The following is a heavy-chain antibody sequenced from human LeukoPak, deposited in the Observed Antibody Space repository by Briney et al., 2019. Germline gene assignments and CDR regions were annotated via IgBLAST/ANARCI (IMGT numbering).Heavy chain of an antibody. Sequence: SETLSLTCTVSGGSISSSSYYWGWVRQPPGKGLEWIGSIYYSGSTYYNPSLKSRVTISVDTSKNQFSLKLSSVTAADTAVYYCARNPDPGWYFDLWGRGTLVTVSS. D-gene: IGHD1-14*01. CDR1: GGSISSSSYY. CDR2: IYYSGST. V-gene: IGHV4-39*01. CDR3: ARNPDPGWYFDL. J-gene: IGHJ2*01.